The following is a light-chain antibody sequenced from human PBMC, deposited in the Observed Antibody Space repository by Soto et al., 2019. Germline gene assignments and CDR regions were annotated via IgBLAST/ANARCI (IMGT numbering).Light chain of an antibody. J-gene: IGKJ1*01. CDR2: TVS. V-gene: IGKV2-30*01. Sequence: DVVMTQSPPSLPVTLGQPASISCRSSQSVVYSDGNAYLNWFQQRPGQSPRRLISTVSIRDSGVPDRFSGGGSGTDFTLKISRVEAEDVVIYYCMQGTYWPPTFGQGTTVDI. CDR3: MQGTYWPPT. CDR1: QSVVYSDGNAY.